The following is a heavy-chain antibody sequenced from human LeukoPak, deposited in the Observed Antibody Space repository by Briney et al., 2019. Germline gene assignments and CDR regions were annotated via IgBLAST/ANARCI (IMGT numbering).Heavy chain of an antibody. J-gene: IGHJ4*02. D-gene: IGHD2-2*01. Sequence: GGSLRLSCAASGFTFSSYGMHWVRQAPCKGLEWVAFIRYDGSNKYYADSVKGRFTISRDNSKNTLYLQMNSLRAEDTAVYYCAKDHLEWVVPAAIDYWGQGTLVTVSS. CDR1: GFTFSSYG. CDR3: AKDHLEWVVPAAIDY. V-gene: IGHV3-30*02. CDR2: IRYDGSNK.